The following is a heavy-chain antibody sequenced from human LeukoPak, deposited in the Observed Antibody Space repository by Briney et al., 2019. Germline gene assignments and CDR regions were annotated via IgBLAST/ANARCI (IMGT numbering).Heavy chain of an antibody. CDR3: ARDRRGYSFLDV. CDR2: IYYSGST. J-gene: IGHJ6*04. Sequence: SETLSLTCTVSGGSISSYYWSWIRQPPGKGLEWIGYIYYSGSTNYNPSLKSRVTISVDTSKNQFSLKLSSVTAADTAVYYCARDRRGYSFLDVWGKGTTVTVSS. CDR1: GGSISSYY. D-gene: IGHD5-18*01. V-gene: IGHV4-59*01.